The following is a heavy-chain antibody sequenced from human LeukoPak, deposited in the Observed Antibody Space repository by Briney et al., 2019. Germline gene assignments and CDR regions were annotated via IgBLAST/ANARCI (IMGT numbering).Heavy chain of an antibody. D-gene: IGHD3-10*01. CDR1: EFTFSHFD. V-gene: IGHV3-48*03. CDR2: ISSAGTST. J-gene: IGHJ3*02. Sequence: GGSLRLSCAASEFTFSHFDMTWVRQAPGKGLEWLSYISSAGTSTYFTDSVKGRFTISRDNAKNSLYLQMNSLRAEDTAVYYCAKDRELLWFGESRFDAFDIWGQGTMVTVSS. CDR3: AKDRELLWFGESRFDAFDI.